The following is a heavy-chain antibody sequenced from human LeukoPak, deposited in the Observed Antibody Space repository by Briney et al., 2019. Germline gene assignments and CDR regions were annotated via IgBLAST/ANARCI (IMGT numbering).Heavy chain of an antibody. CDR2: IYHSGST. CDR3: AGPAVGSSHYFDY. CDR1: GGSISSGGYY. D-gene: IGHD3-10*01. V-gene: IGHV4-30-2*01. J-gene: IGHJ4*02. Sequence: PSQTLSLTCTASGGSISSGGYYWSWIRQPPGKGLEWIGYIYHSGSTYYNPSLKSRVTISVDRSKNQFSLKLSSVTAADTAVYYCAGPAVGSSHYFDYWGQGTLVTVSS.